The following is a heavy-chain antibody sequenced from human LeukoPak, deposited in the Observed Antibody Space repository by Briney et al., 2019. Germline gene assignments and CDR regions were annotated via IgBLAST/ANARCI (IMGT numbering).Heavy chain of an antibody. CDR1: GFTFSSYS. CDR2: ISSSSSTI. D-gene: IGHD5-18*01. V-gene: IGHV3-48*04. Sequence: PGRSLRLSCAASGFTFSSYSMNWVRQAPGKGLEWVSYISSSSSTIYYADSVKGRFTISRDNAKNSLYLQMNSLRAEDTAVYYCARDSQYKYSYGYGDYWGQGTLVTVSS. CDR3: ARDSQYKYSYGYGDY. J-gene: IGHJ4*02.